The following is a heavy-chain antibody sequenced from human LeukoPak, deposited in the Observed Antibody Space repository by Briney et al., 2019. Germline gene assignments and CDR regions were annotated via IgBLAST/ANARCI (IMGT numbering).Heavy chain of an antibody. D-gene: IGHD2-15*01. CDR1: GFTFSNAW. Sequence: GGSLRLSCAASGFTFSNAWMSWVRQAPGKGLEWVGRIKSKTDGGTTDYAAPVKGRFTISRDDSKNTLYLQMNSLKTEDTAVYYCTADCSGGSCYTPYYFDYWGQGTLVTVSS. CDR2: IKSKTDGGTT. J-gene: IGHJ4*02. V-gene: IGHV3-15*01. CDR3: TADCSGGSCYTPYYFDY.